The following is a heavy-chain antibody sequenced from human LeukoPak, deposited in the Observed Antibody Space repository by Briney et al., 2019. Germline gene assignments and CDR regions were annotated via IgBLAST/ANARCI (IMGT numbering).Heavy chain of an antibody. V-gene: IGHV4-38-2*02. Sequence: SETLSLTCTVSGYSISSGYYWGWIRQPPGKGLEWIGSIYHSGSTNYNPSLKSRVTISVDTSKNQFSLKLSSVTAADTAVYYCARVPVDTAMIDAFDIWGQGTMVTVSS. D-gene: IGHD5-18*01. CDR1: GYSISSGYY. CDR2: IYHSGST. CDR3: ARVPVDTAMIDAFDI. J-gene: IGHJ3*02.